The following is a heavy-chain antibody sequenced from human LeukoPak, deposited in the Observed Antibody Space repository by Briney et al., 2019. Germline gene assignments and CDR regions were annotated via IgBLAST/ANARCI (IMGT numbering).Heavy chain of an antibody. J-gene: IGHJ3*01. CDR3: ARDRHGIHSAFDV. Sequence: PGGSLRLSCAASGFTFSQYSMHWVRQPPGKGLDWVAVISSDGSITSYAGSVKGRFTISRDNAKNTLYLQMSGLTAEDTALYYCARDRHGIHSAFDVWGQGTMVTVSS. CDR2: ISSDGSIT. CDR1: GFTFSQYS. V-gene: IGHV3-30-3*01.